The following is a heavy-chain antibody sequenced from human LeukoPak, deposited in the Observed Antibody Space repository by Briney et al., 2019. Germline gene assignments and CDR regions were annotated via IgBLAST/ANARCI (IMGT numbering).Heavy chain of an antibody. CDR1: GFTFSSYW. Sequence: GGSLRLSCAASGFTFSSYWMSWVRQAPGKGLEYVSAISSNGGSTYYANSVKGRFTISRDNSKNTLYLQMGSLRAEDMAVYYCAREKIAVAGTLDTNFDYWGQGTLVTVSS. D-gene: IGHD6-19*01. J-gene: IGHJ4*02. V-gene: IGHV3-64*01. CDR3: AREKIAVAGTLDTNFDY. CDR2: ISSNGGST.